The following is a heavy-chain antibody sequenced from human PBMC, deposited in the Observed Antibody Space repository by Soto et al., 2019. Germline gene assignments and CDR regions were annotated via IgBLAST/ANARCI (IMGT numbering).Heavy chain of an antibody. J-gene: IGHJ1*01. CDR1: GYSFTSYW. V-gene: IGHV5-51*01. Sequence: PGESLKISCKGSGYSFTSYWIGWVRQMPGKGLEWMGIIYPGDSDTRYSPSFQGQVTISADKSISTAYLQWSSLKASDTAMYYCARTPVLTTIYAEYFQHWGQGTLVTVSS. CDR2: IYPGDSDT. CDR3: ARTPVLTTIYAEYFQH. D-gene: IGHD3-22*01.